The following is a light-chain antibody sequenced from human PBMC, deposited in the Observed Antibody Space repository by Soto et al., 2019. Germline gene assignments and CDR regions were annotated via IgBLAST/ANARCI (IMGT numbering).Light chain of an antibody. V-gene: IGKV1-33*01. CDR1: QDIRKY. Sequence: DIQMTQSPSSLSASVGDRVTITCQASQDIRKYLSLYQQKPGRAPKLLIYGASNLETGVPSRVSGSGYGSDFTFTISSLQPEDVATYYGQHYADLPPVTFGPGTKVAVK. CDR3: QHYADLPPVT. CDR2: GAS. J-gene: IGKJ3*01.